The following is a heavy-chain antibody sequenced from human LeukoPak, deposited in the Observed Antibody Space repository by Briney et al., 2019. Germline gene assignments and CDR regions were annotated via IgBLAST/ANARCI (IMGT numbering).Heavy chain of an antibody. Sequence: QSGGSLRLSCAASGSTFSSYAMHWVRQAPGKGLEWVAVVSYDGGNEYYADSVKGRFTISRDNSENTLYLQMNSLRSEDTAVYYCVVTPEAAVKGNCWGQGTLVTVPS. D-gene: IGHD6-13*01. V-gene: IGHV3-30-3*01. CDR2: VSYDGGNE. J-gene: IGHJ4*02. CDR3: VVTPEAAVKGNC. CDR1: GSTFSSYA.